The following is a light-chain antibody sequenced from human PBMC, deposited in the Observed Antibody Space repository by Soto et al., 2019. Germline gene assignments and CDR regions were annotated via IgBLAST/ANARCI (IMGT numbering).Light chain of an antibody. J-gene: IGKJ5*01. V-gene: IGKV1-39*01. Sequence: DIQMTQSPSSLSASVGDRVTITCRASQSISSYLNWYQQKPGKAPKLLIYAASSLQSGVPSRFSGSGSGTDFTLTISSLQNEDFATYYCQKSYSTPLTVGQGTRREIK. CDR1: QSISSY. CDR3: QKSYSTPLT. CDR2: AAS.